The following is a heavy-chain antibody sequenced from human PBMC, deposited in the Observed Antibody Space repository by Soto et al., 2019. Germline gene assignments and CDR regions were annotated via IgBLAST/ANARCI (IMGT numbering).Heavy chain of an antibody. CDR3: ARADYGDYDWAY. J-gene: IGHJ4*02. CDR2: IIPILGIA. V-gene: IGHV1-69*02. D-gene: IGHD4-17*01. CDR1: GGTFSSYT. Sequence: QVQLVQSGAEVQKPGSSVKVSCKASGGTFSSYTISWVRQAPGQGLEWMGRIIPILGIANYAQKFQGRVTITGNKSTSTAYLGLRSLRSEDTAVYSCARADYGDYDWAYWGQGTLVTVSS.